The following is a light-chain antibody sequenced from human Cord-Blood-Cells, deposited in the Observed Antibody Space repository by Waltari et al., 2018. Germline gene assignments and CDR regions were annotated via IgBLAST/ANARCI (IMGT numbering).Light chain of an antibody. CDR1: SSNIGSNT. V-gene: IGLV1-44*01. CDR2: SNK. Sequence: QSVLTQPPSASGTPGQRVTISCSGSSSNIGSNTVNWYQQLPGTAPKLLIYSNKQRPSGVPDRFSGSKSGTAASLAISGLQSEDAADYYCAAWDDSLNGPVFGGGTKLTVL. CDR3: AAWDDSLNGPV. J-gene: IGLJ3*02.